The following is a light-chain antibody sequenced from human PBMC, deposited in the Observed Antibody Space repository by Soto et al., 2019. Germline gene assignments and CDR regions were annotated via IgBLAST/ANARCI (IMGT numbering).Light chain of an antibody. CDR1: TSTIGGNY. V-gene: IGLV1-47*01. CDR3: STWYDSLNGFYV. CDR2: RNN. J-gene: IGLJ1*01. Sequence: QSVLTQPPSASGTPGQGVTISCSGSTSTIGGNYVYWYQQLPGTAPNLLIFRNNQRPSGVPVRFSGSKSGSSASLAISRLRSDDEADYFYSTWYDSLNGFYVFGTGTKVTVL.